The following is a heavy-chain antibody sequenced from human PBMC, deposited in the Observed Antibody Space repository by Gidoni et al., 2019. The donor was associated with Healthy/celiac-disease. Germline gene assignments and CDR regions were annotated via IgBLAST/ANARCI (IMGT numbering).Heavy chain of an antibody. D-gene: IGHD4-17*01. CDR1: GFPFSSHV. Sequence: EVQLVESGGGLVQPGGSLRRSCSASGFPFSSHVMHWVRQAPGKGLGYVSAISSNGGSTYYADSVKGRFTISRDNSKNTLYLQMSSLRAEDTAVYYCVKSDMTTVTTPLVDYWGQGTLVTVSS. J-gene: IGHJ4*02. V-gene: IGHV3-64D*06. CDR2: ISSNGGST. CDR3: VKSDMTTVTTPLVDY.